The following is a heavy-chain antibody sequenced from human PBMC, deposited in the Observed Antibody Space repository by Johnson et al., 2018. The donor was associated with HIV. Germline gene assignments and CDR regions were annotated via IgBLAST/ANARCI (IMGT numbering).Heavy chain of an antibody. CDR3: ARPRRLFEGHDAFDI. CDR1: GFTFSSYA. V-gene: IGHV3-30*04. Sequence: QVQLVESGGGVVQPGRSLRLSCAASGFTFSSYAMHWVRQAPGKGLEWVAVISYDGSTKYYADSVKGRLTISRDNSKNTLYLQMNSLRAEDTAVYYCARPRRLFEGHDAFDIWGQGTMVTVSS. CDR2: ISYDGSTK. J-gene: IGHJ3*02. D-gene: IGHD2-21*01.